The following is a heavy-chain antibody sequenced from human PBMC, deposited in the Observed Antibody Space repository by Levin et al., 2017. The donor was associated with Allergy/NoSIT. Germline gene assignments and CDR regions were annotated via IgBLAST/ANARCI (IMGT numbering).Heavy chain of an antibody. Sequence: GGSLRLSCTASGFTFGDYAMSWFRQAPGKGLEWVGFIRSKAYGWTTEYAASVKGRFTISRDDSKSIAYLQMNSLKIEDTAVYYCTSYSGKSDYWGQGTLVTVSS. CDR2: IRSKAYGWTT. J-gene: IGHJ4*02. D-gene: IGHD6-19*01. CDR1: GFTFGDYA. V-gene: IGHV3-49*03. CDR3: TSYSGKSDY.